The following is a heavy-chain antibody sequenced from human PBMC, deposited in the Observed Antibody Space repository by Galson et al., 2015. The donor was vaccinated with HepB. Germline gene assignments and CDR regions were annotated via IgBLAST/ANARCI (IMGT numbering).Heavy chain of an antibody. D-gene: IGHD3-10*01. V-gene: IGHV1-46*01. CDR2: INPSGGST. J-gene: IGHJ4*02. Sequence: SVKVSCKASGYTFISYYMHWVRQAPGQGLEWMGVINPSGGSTSYAQKFQGRVTMTRDTSTSTVYMELSSLRSEDTAVYYCARDVGANPLGDYWGQGTLVTVSS. CDR1: GYTFISYY. CDR3: ARDVGANPLGDY.